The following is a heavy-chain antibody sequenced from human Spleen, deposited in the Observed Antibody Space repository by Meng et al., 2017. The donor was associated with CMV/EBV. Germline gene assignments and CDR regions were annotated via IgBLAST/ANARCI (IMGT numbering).Heavy chain of an antibody. CDR3: ARVIAAKDYFDY. CDR1: GFSFGRHW. V-gene: IGHV3-7*01. Sequence: GESLKISCAASGFSFGRHWMSWVRQAPGKGLEWVANIKEDGDEKYCVDSVKGRFTISRDNAKKSLFLQMNSLRAEDTAVYYCARVIAAKDYFDYWGQGTLVTVSS. CDR2: IKEDGDEK. D-gene: IGHD6-13*01. J-gene: IGHJ4*02.